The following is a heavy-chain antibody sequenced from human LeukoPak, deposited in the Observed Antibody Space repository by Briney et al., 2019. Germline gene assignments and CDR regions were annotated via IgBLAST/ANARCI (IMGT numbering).Heavy chain of an antibody. Sequence: ASVKVSCKASGGTFSSYAISWVRQAPGQGLEWMGGIIPIFGTANYAQKFQGRVTMTTDTSTSTVYMEVSSLRSEDTAVYYCARGHGSGSTIYFDPWGQGTLVTVSS. CDR2: IIPIFGTA. CDR3: ARGHGSGSTIYFDP. J-gene: IGHJ5*02. CDR1: GGTFSSYA. V-gene: IGHV1-69*05. D-gene: IGHD3-10*01.